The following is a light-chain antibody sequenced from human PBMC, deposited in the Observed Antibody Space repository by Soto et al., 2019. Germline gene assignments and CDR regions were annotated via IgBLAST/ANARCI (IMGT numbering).Light chain of an antibody. Sequence: QAVVTQPRSVSGSPGQSVTISCTGTSSDVGGYNYVSWYQQHPGKAPKVMIYDVSERPSGVPDRFSGSKSGNTASLTISGLQAEDEADYYCCSYAGSPRYVLGTGTQLTVL. J-gene: IGLJ1*01. CDR2: DVS. V-gene: IGLV2-11*01. CDR1: SSDVGGYNY. CDR3: CSYAGSPRYV.